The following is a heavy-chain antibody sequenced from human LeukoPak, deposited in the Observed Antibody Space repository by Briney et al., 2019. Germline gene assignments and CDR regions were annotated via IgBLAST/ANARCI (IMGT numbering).Heavy chain of an antibody. CDR3: ARWARGGKP. CDR1: GYTFTGYY. D-gene: IGHD3-10*01. V-gene: IGHV1-2*02. Sequence: ASVKVSFKASGYTFTGYYMHWVRQAPGQGLEWMGWINPNSGGTNYAQKFQGRVTMTRDTSISTAYMELRRLRSDDTAVYYYARWARGGKPWGQGTLVTVSS. CDR2: INPNSGGT. J-gene: IGHJ5*02.